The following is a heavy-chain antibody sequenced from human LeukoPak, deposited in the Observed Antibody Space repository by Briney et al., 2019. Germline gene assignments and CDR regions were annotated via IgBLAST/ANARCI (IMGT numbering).Heavy chain of an antibody. CDR1: GGSISSSSYC. D-gene: IGHD3-10*01. Sequence: TASETLSLTCTVSGGSISSSSYCWGWIRQPPGKGLEWIGSIYYSGSTYYNPSLKSRVTISVDTSKNQFSLKLSSVTAADTAVYYCARLMVRGVIINWGQGTLVTVSS. CDR3: ARLMVRGVIIN. CDR2: IYYSGST. V-gene: IGHV4-39*07. J-gene: IGHJ4*02.